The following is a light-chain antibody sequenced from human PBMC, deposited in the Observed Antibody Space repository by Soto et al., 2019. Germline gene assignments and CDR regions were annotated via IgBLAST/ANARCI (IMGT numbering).Light chain of an antibody. Sequence: DIQMTQSPSSLSASVGARVTITCRASQRIISYLNWYQQKPGKAPKLLIYAASSLQSGVPSRFSGSGSGTDFTLTISSLQPADFANYYWQQSYSTLPLTFGGGTKVEIK. J-gene: IGKJ4*01. CDR3: QQSYSTLPLT. CDR1: QRIISY. V-gene: IGKV1-39*01. CDR2: AAS.